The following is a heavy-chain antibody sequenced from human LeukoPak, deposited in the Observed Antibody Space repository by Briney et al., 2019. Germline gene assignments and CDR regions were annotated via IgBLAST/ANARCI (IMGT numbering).Heavy chain of an antibody. V-gene: IGHV1-46*01. CDR2: INPSGGNT. J-gene: IGHJ4*02. Sequence: ASVKVSCKASGYTFTTYYMHRVRQAPGQGLEWMGIINPSGGNTNYAQKFQGRVTMTRDTSTSTVYMELSSLRSEDTAVYYCARSSIAAPFDYWGQGTLVTVSS. CDR3: ARSSIAAPFDY. D-gene: IGHD6-13*01. CDR1: GYTFTTYY.